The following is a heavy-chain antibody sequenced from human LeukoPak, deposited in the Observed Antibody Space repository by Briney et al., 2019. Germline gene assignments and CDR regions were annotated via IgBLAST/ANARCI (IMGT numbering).Heavy chain of an antibody. CDR2: ISSTSSAI. D-gene: IGHD3-16*01. J-gene: IGHJ4*02. V-gene: IGHV3-48*04. CDR3: ARVIGSYGDSAY. Sequence: GGSLRLSCAASGFTFSSYSLNWVRQAPGKGLEWLSYISSTSSAIYYADSLKGRFTISRDNAKNSLYLQMDSLRAEDTAVYYCARVIGSYGDSAYWGQGTLVTVSS. CDR1: GFTFSSYS.